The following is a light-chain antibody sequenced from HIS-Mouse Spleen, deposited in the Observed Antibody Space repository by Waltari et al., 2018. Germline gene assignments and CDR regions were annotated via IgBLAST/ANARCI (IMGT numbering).Light chain of an antibody. CDR3: SSYTSSSTV. CDR1: RSHVGSYNR. CDR2: EVS. V-gene: IGLV2-18*02. J-gene: IGLJ1*01. Sequence: QSALTQPLSVPGSPGQSVTIPCTGPRSHVGSYNRVPWYQQPPGTAPQLMIYEVSNRPSGVPDRFSGSKSGNTASLTISGLQAEDEADYYCSSYTSSSTVFGTGTKVTVL.